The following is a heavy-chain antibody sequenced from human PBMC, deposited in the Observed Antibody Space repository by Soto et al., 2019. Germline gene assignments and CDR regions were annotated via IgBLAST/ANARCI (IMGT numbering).Heavy chain of an antibody. J-gene: IGHJ4*02. D-gene: IGHD3-22*01. CDR2: IYHGDSDT. Sequence: PGESLKISCKGSGYSFSNYWIAWVRQMPGKGLEWMGIIYHGDSDTRYSPSFQGQVTISADRSTSTAYLQWSSLKASDTAMYYCASSGYYGYYLDYWGQGTLVTVSS. CDR1: GYSFSNYW. CDR3: ASSGYYGYYLDY. V-gene: IGHV5-51*01.